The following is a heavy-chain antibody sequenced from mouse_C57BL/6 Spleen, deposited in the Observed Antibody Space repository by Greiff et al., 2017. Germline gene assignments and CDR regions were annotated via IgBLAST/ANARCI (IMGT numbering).Heavy chain of an antibody. CDR3: ARSDTTVVARGYFDV. Sequence: QVQLQQPGAELVKPGASVKMSCKASGYTFTSYWITWVKQRPGQGLEWIGDIYPGSGSTNYNEKFKSKATLTVDTSSSTDYMQLNSLTSEGSAVYYRARSDTTVVARGYFDVWGTGTTVTVSS. D-gene: IGHD1-1*01. CDR1: GYTFTSYW. J-gene: IGHJ1*03. CDR2: IYPGSGST. V-gene: IGHV1-55*01.